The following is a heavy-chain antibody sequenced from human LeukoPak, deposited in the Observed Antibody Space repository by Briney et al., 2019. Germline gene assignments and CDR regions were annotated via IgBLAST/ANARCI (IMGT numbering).Heavy chain of an antibody. CDR3: ARMYSSAYYGMDV. D-gene: IGHD6-19*01. CDR2: IYHGGST. J-gene: IGHJ6*04. CDR1: GGSISSSNW. Sequence: SGTLSLTCAVSGGSISSSNWWSWVRQPPGKGLEWIGEIYHGGSTNYNPSLKSRVTISVDKSKNQFSLKLSSVTAADTAVYYCARMYSSAYYGMDVWGKGTTVTVSS. V-gene: IGHV4-4*02.